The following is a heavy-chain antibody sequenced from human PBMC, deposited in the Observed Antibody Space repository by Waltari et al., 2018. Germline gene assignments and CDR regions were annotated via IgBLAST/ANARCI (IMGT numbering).Heavy chain of an antibody. CDR3: AKDGGSSSWYSFYYGMDV. Sequence: EVQLVESGGVVVQPGGYLRLSCAASGFTCDDYAMHWVRQAQGTGLEWVSRISWDGGSTYYADSVKGRFTIARDNSKNSLYLQMNSLRAEDTALYYCAKDGGSSSWYSFYYGMDVWGQGTTVTVSS. CDR2: ISWDGGST. J-gene: IGHJ6*02. V-gene: IGHV3-43D*04. D-gene: IGHD6-13*01. CDR1: GFTCDDYA.